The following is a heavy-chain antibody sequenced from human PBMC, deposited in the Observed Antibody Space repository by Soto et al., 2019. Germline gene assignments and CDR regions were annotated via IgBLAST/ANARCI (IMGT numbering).Heavy chain of an antibody. D-gene: IGHD3-9*01. CDR2: INPSDGDT. V-gene: IGHV1-46*01. Sequence: VRLVQSGPEVKKPGASVIVSCKASAYTFTNYFIHWVRQAPGQGLEWVAIINPSDGDTDYAQNFQGRATLTWATSTSTAHMELSSLRSEDTAVYYCARVRISVRSSIGILTGPAPLYFWGQGTLVIVSS. J-gene: IGHJ4*02. CDR3: ARVRISVRSSIGILTGPAPLYF. CDR1: AYTFTNYF.